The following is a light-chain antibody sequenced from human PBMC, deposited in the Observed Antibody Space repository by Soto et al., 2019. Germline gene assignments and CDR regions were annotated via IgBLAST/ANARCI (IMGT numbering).Light chain of an antibody. CDR2: AAS. CDR1: KSLNND. Sequence: EIILTQPPVTLYASPGEMATLSCRASKSLNNDLACYHHKPDQSPRLLLYAASSRAPGVPAKFIGSGSGTEFTLTLSGLQSEDCAVYYCQQYNDWRKYTFGQGTRL. CDR3: QQYNDWRKYT. J-gene: IGKJ2*01. V-gene: IGKV3-15*01.